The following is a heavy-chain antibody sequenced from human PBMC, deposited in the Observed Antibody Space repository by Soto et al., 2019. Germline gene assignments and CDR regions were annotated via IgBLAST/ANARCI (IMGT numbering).Heavy chain of an antibody. CDR2: ISYDGSNK. CDR1: GFTFSSYG. CDR3: AKENQPEGGPSYPDY. Sequence: GGSLRLSCAASGFTFSSYGMHWVRQAPGKGLEWVAVISYDGSNKYYADSVKGRFTISRDNSKNTLYLQMNSLRAEDTAVYYCAKENQPEGGPSYPDYWGQGTLVTVSS. J-gene: IGHJ4*02. D-gene: IGHD5-18*01. V-gene: IGHV3-30*18.